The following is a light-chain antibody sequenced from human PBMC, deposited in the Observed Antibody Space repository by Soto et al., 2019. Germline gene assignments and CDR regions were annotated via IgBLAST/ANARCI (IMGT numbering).Light chain of an antibody. CDR2: GAS. CDR1: QSVDSN. J-gene: IGKJ4*01. CDR3: QQAATFPLT. V-gene: IGKV3D-15*01. Sequence: EIVMTQSPATLSVSPGERATLSCRASQSVDSNLAWYQQKPGQAPRLLIFGASTRATGIPARFSGSGSGTDFTLTISSLQSEDFATYYCQQAATFPLTLGGGTDVEI.